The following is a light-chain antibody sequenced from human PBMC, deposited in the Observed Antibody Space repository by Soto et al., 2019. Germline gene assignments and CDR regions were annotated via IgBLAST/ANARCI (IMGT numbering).Light chain of an antibody. Sequence: QSVLTQPPSASGTPGQRVTISCSGSSSNIGSNTVKWYQQLPGMAPKLLIYSNNQRPSGVPDRFSGSKSGTSVSLAISGLQSEDEADYYCVAWDDSLNGPVFGGGTKLTVL. CDR1: SSNIGSNT. CDR3: VAWDDSLNGPV. CDR2: SNN. J-gene: IGLJ2*01. V-gene: IGLV1-44*01.